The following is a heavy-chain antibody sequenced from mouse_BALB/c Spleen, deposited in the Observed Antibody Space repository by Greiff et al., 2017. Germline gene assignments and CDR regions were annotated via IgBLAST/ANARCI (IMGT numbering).Heavy chain of an antibody. J-gene: IGHJ2*01. CDR2: ISDGGSYT. D-gene: IGHD3-1*01. CDR1: GFTFSDYY. V-gene: IGHV5-4*02. Sequence: EVQVVESGGGLVKPGGSLKLSCAASGFTFSDYYMYWVRQTPEKRLEWVATISDGGSYTYYPDSVKGRFTISRDNAKNNLYLQMSSLKSEDTAMYYCAKDRSGYFYYWGEGTTLTVAS. CDR3: AKDRSGYFYY.